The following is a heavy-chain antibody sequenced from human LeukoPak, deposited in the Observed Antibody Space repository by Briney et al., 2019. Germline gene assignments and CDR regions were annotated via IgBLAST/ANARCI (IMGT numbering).Heavy chain of an antibody. CDR3: ARVYYDFWGGYYGDAFDI. V-gene: IGHV4-59*01. D-gene: IGHD3-3*01. CDR1: GGSISSYY. CDR2: IYYSGST. Sequence: SETLSLTCTVSGGSISSYYWSWIRQPPGKGLEWIGYIYYSGSTNYNPSLKSRVTISVDTSKNQFSLKLSSVTAADTAVYYCARVYYDFWGGYYGDAFDIWGQGTMVTVSS. J-gene: IGHJ3*02.